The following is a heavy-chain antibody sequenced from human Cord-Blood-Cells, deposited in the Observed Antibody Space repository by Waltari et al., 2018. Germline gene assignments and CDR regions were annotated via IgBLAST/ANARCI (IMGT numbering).Heavy chain of an antibody. CDR2: IRAYKCNT. J-gene: IGHJ6*02. D-gene: IGHD3-10*01. CDR3: ARDGSEGSTTNQYYYYYSMDV. CDR1: ACTSTSLG. Sequence: QRLQSGDEVKKPGASNKLCCKAAACTSTSLGIIWVRVGPRDELVRMGWIRAYKCNTNCAKNLQCTGTSISDTSTSISYRELRSLRSDDTAVYYCARDGSEGSTTNQYYYYYSMDVWGQETTVTGS. V-gene: IGHV1-18*01.